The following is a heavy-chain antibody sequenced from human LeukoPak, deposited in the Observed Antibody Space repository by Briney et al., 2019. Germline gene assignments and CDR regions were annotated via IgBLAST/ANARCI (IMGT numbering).Heavy chain of an antibody. CDR1: GYTFTSYG. J-gene: IGHJ4*02. Sequence: GASVKVSCKASGYTFTSYGISWVRQAPGQGLEWMGWISAYNGNTNYAQKLQGRVTMTTDTSTSTAYMELRSLRSDDTAVYYCARDSFYDIVVEVAHGFDYWGQGTLVTVSS. CDR3: ARDSFYDIVVEVAHGFDY. V-gene: IGHV1-18*01. D-gene: IGHD2-15*01. CDR2: ISAYNGNT.